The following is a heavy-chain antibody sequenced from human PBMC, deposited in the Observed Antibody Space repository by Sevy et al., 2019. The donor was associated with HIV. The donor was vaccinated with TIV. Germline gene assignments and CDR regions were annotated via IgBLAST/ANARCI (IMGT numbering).Heavy chain of an antibody. D-gene: IGHD3-16*01. J-gene: IGHJ6*03. V-gene: IGHV3-23*01. CDR1: GFTFSSYA. CDR2: ISGSGDNT. Sequence: GGSLRLSCAASGFTFSSYATSWVRQAPGKGLEWVSTISGSGDNTFYADSAKGRFTISRDNSKNTLSLQMNSLRDEDTAVYYCAKCLYTSIEADYYYYMDVWGKGTTVTVSS. CDR3: AKCLYTSIEADYYYYMDV.